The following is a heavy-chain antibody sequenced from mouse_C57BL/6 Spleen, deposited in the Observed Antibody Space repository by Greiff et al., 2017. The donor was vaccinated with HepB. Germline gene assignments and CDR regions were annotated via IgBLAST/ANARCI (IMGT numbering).Heavy chain of an antibody. CDR3: ARSTYYSKGEYYYALDY. CDR2: INPGSGGT. Sequence: QVQLKQSGAELVRPGTSVKVSCKASGYAFTNYLIEWVKQRPGQGLEWIGVINPGSGGTNYNEKFKGKATLTADKSSSTAYMQLSSLTSEDSAVYFCARSTYYSKGEYYYALDYWGQGTSVTVAS. V-gene: IGHV1-54*01. J-gene: IGHJ4*01. D-gene: IGHD2-5*01. CDR1: GYAFTNYL.